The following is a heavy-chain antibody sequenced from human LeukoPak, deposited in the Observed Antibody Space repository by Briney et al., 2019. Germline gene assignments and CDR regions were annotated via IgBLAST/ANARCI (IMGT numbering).Heavy chain of an antibody. D-gene: IGHD3-22*01. CDR3: ARDSPEYYYDSSGYLHYYYYMDV. CDR2: VIPIFGTA. J-gene: IGHJ6*03. Sequence: SVKVSCTASGGTFTSYAISWVRQAPGQGLEWVGGVIPIFGTANYAQKFQGRVTITTDASTSTAYMELSSMRSEDTAVYYCARDSPEYYYDSSGYLHYYYYMDVWGKGTTVTVSS. V-gene: IGHV1-69*05. CDR1: GGTFTSYA.